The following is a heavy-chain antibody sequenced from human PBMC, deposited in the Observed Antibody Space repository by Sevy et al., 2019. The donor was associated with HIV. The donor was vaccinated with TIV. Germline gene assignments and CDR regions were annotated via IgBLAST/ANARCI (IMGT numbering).Heavy chain of an antibody. CDR1: GFTFSSYA. CDR2: ISGSGGST. Sequence: GGSLRLSCAASGFTFSSYAMSWVRQAPGKGLEWVSPISGSGGSTYYADSVKGRFTISRDNSKNTLYLQMNSLRAEDTAVYYCAKDTGGYCSSTSCYTRGHFDYWGQGTLVTVSS. CDR3: AKDTGGYCSSTSCYTRGHFDY. D-gene: IGHD2-2*02. J-gene: IGHJ4*02. V-gene: IGHV3-23*01.